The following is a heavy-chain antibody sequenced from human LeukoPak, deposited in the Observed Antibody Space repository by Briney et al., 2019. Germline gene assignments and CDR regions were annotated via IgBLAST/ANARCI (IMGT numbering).Heavy chain of an antibody. J-gene: IGHJ4*02. V-gene: IGHV3-30*18. CDR2: ISYDGSNK. CDR1: GFTFSSYG. D-gene: IGHD3-22*01. Sequence: GRSLRLSCAASGFTFSSYGMHWVRQSPGKGLEWVAVISYDGSNKYYADSVKGRFTISRDNSKNTLYLQMSSLRAEDTAVYYCAKEGEYYDSSGYLFYWGQGTLVTVSS. CDR3: AKEGEYYDSSGYLFY.